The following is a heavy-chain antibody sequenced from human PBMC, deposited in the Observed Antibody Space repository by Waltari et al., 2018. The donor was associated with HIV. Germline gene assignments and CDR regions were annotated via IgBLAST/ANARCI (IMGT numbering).Heavy chain of an antibody. CDR2: ISARGNSR. V-gene: IGHV3-48*04. J-gene: IGHJ4*02. CDR1: GFTLIMYN. CDR3: AREIIGRNGYESGNYYYFDY. D-gene: IGHD3-10*01. Sequence: VQQMESGGALLQTGGSLRISCEIPGFTLIMYNMNWVRPAPGKGREWISYISARGNSRHYADSVKGRFTIYRDNVKNSVYLQMNSLIVDDTAVYFCAREIIGRNGYESGNYYYFDYLGQGTLVTVSS.